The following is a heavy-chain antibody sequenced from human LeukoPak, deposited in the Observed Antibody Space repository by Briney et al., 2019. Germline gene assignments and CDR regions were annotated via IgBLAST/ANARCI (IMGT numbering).Heavy chain of an antibody. D-gene: IGHD2-2*01. Sequence: GGSLRLSCAASGFTFSDFYMSWIRQAPGKGLEWVSYISSSGSTIYYADSVKGRFTISRDNAKNTLYLQMNSLRAEDTAVYYCARDPGHCSSTSCYFASHPADYWGQGTLVTVSS. CDR2: ISSSGSTI. CDR3: ARDPGHCSSTSCYFASHPADY. CDR1: GFTFSDFY. V-gene: IGHV3-11*04. J-gene: IGHJ4*02.